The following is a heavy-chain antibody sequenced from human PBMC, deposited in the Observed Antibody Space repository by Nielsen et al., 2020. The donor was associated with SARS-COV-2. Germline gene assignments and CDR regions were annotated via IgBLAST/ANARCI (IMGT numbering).Heavy chain of an antibody. CDR1: GFTFSTYV. Sequence: GESLKISCAASGFTFSTYVMHWVRQAPGKGLKWVAGESYDGRNKYYADSVKGRFTISRDNSKNTLFLQMNSLRAEDTAVYYCAKEGSGWTDAFDIWGQGTMVTVSS. D-gene: IGHD6-19*01. J-gene: IGHJ3*02. CDR3: AKEGSGWTDAFDI. CDR2: ESYDGRNK. V-gene: IGHV3-30*18.